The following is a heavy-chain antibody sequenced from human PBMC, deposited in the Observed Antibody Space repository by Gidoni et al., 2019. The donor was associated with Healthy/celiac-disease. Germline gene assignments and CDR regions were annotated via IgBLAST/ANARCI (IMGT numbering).Heavy chain of an antibody. Sequence: QVQLQESGPGLVKPSETLSLTCTVSGGSISSYYWSWIRQPAGKGLEWIGRIYTSGSTNDTPSLKSRDTMSVDTSKKQCSLKLSSVTAADTAVYYCARGPDLYCSGGSCYLDYWGQGTLVTVSS. CDR2: IYTSGST. CDR1: GGSISSYY. CDR3: ARGPDLYCSGGSCYLDY. D-gene: IGHD2-15*01. J-gene: IGHJ4*02. V-gene: IGHV4-4*07.